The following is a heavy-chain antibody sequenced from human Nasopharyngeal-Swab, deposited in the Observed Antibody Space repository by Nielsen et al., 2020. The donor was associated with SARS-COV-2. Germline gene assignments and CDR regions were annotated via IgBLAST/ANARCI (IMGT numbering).Heavy chain of an antibody. V-gene: IGHV4-31*03. CDR2: IYYSGST. CDR3: ARGRYDFWSGSFDY. CDR1: GRSISSRGYY. D-gene: IGHD3-3*01. Sequence: SETLSLTCTVSGRSISSRGYYWRWIRQHPGKGLEWIGYIYYSGSTYYNPSLKSRVTISVDTSKNQFSLKLSSVTAADTAAYYCARGRYDFWSGSFDYWGQGTLVTVSS. J-gene: IGHJ4*02.